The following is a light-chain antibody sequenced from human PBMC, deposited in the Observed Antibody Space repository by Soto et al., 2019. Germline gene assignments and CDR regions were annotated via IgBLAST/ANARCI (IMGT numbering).Light chain of an antibody. CDR2: EVN. V-gene: IGLV2-11*01. Sequence: QSALTQPRSVSGSPGQSVTISCTATGSDVGDSSHVSWYQLHPGKAPKLMIYEVNNRPSGVPDRFSGSKSGSTASLTISGLQAEDEAEYYCAAWHDSLTGHWVFGGGTKLTVL. CDR1: GSDVGDSSH. CDR3: AAWHDSLTGHWV. J-gene: IGLJ3*02.